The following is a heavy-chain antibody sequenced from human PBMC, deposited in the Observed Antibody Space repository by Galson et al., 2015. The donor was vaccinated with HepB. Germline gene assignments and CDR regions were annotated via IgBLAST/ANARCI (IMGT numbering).Heavy chain of an antibody. CDR3: AADYYYYMDV. CDR2: MNPNSGNT. CDR1: GYTFICHD. Sequence: SVKVSCKASGYTFICHDINWVRQATGQGLEWMGWMNPNSGNTGYAQKFQGRVTMTRDTSISTAYMELSSLRSVDTAVYYCAADYYYYMDVWGKGTTVTVSS. J-gene: IGHJ6*03. V-gene: IGHV1-8*01.